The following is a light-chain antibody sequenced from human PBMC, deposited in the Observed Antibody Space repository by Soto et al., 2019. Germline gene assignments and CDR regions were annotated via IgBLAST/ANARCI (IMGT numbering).Light chain of an antibody. Sequence: EIVLTQSPGTLSLSPGERATLSCRASQSVSSSYLAWYQQKPGQAPRLLIYGASSRATGIPARFSGSGCGTDCTLTISRLEPEDFAVYYCQQYGSSGRFTFGPGNKVDIK. CDR1: QSVSSSY. V-gene: IGKV3-20*01. CDR3: QQYGSSGRFT. CDR2: GAS. J-gene: IGKJ3*01.